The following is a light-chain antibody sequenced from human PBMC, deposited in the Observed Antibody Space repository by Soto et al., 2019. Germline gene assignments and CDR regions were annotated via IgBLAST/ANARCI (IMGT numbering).Light chain of an antibody. CDR2: GAS. CDR1: QSVSSSY. V-gene: IGKV3-20*01. J-gene: IGKJ3*01. Sequence: EIVLTQSPGTLSLSPGERATLSCRASQSVSSSYLAWYQQKLGQAPRLLIYGASSRATGIPGRFSGSGSGTDFTLTISRLEPEDFAVYYCQQYGRSPFTFGPGTKVDIK. CDR3: QQYGRSPFT.